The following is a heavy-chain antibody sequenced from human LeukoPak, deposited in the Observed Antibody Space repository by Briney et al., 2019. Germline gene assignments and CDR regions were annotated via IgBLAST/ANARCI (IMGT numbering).Heavy chain of an antibody. D-gene: IGHD3-3*01. V-gene: IGHV1-69*05. Sequence: SVKVSCKASGGTFSSYAISWVRQAPGQGLEWMGGIIPIFGTANYAQKFQGRVTITTDESTSTAYMELSSLRSEDTAVYYCARGFWSGHYYYYYYMDVWGKGTTVTVSS. CDR2: IIPIFGTA. CDR3: ARGFWSGHYYYYYYMDV. CDR1: GGTFSSYA. J-gene: IGHJ6*03.